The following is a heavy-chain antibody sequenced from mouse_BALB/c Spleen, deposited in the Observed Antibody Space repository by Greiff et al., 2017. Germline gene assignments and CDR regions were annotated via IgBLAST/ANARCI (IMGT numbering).Heavy chain of an antibody. J-gene: IGHJ3*01. Sequence: EVQLQQSGPELVKPGASVKISCKASGYSFTGYYMHWVKQSHVKSLEWIGRINPYNGATSYNQNFKDKASLTVDKSSSTAYMELHSLTSEDSAVYYCASQGDYDVWFAYWGQGTLVTVSA. V-gene: IGHV1-26*01. CDR3: ASQGDYDVWFAY. D-gene: IGHD2-4*01. CDR2: INPYNGAT. CDR1: GYSFTGYY.